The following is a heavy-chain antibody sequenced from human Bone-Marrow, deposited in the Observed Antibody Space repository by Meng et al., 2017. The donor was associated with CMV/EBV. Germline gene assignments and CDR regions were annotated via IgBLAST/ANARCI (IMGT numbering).Heavy chain of an antibody. CDR1: GFTFSSYG. J-gene: IGHJ4*02. Sequence: GGSLRLSCAASGFTFSSYGMHWVRQAPGKGLEWVAVIWYDGSNKYYADSVKGRFTISRDNSKNTLYLQMNSLRAEGTAVCFCAKELRLGDCGSTSCPMCGSSGHWGQGTLVTVSS. CDR2: IWYDGSNK. CDR3: AKELRLGDCGSTSCPMCGSSGH. D-gene: IGHD2-2*01. V-gene: IGHV3-33*06.